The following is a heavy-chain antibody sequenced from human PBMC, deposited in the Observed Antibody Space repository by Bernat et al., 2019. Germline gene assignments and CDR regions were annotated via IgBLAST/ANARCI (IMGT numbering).Heavy chain of an antibody. Sequence: EVQLVESGGGLVQPGGSLRLSCAVSGFTVSSNYMSWVRQAPGKGLEGVSVIYSSGSTYYADSVKGRFTISRDNSKNTLYLQMNSLRAEDTAVYYCARDPLPCCLDYWGQGTLVTVSS. CDR3: ARDPLPCCLDY. D-gene: IGHD3-10*02. J-gene: IGHJ4*02. CDR2: IYSSGST. V-gene: IGHV3-66*01. CDR1: GFTVSSNY.